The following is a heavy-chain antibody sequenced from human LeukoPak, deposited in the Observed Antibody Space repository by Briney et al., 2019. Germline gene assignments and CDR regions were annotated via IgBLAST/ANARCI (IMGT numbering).Heavy chain of an antibody. CDR2: INPSGGST. V-gene: IGHV1-46*01. D-gene: IGHD1-26*01. CDR3: ARGFSRELLGMPTLGY. Sequence: ASVKVSCKPSGGTFSSYAISWVRQAPGQGLEWMGIINPSGGSTSYAQKFQGRVTMTRDTSTSTVYMELSRLRSDDTAVYYCARGFSRELLGMPTLGYWGQGTLVTVSS. J-gene: IGHJ4*02. CDR1: GGTFSSYA.